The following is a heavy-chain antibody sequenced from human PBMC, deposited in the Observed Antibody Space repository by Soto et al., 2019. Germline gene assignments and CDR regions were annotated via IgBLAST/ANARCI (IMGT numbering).Heavy chain of an antibody. V-gene: IGHV4-59*04. CDR2: IYYSGST. Sequence: SETLSLTCTVSGGSISSYYWSWIRQPPGKGLEWIGYIYYSGSTYYNPSLKSRVTISVDTSKNQFSLKLSSVTAADTAVYYCAGGGVPYDFWSGYYTLNVDYYYYGMDVWGQGTTVTVSS. CDR1: GGSISSYY. CDR3: AGGGVPYDFWSGYYTLNVDYYYYGMDV. D-gene: IGHD3-3*01. J-gene: IGHJ6*02.